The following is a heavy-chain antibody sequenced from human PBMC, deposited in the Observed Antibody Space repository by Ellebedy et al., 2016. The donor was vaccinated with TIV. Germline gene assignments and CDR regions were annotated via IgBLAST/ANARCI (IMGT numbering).Heavy chain of an antibody. D-gene: IGHD6-19*01. CDR2: ISAYNGNT. J-gene: IGHJ3*02. V-gene: IGHV1-18*01. Sequence: AASVKVSCKASGYTFTSYDINWVRQAPGQGLEWMGWISAYNGNTNYAQKLQGRVTMTTDTSTSTAYMELRSLRSDDTAVYYCARERGIAVAGIDAFDIWGQGTMVTVSS. CDR3: ARERGIAVAGIDAFDI. CDR1: GYTFTSYD.